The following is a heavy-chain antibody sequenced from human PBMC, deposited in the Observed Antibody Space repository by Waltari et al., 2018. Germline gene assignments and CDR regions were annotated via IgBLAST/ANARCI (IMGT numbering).Heavy chain of an antibody. Sequence: QLQLQESGPGLVKPSGTLSLICAVSGDSMNYWWSWVRQPPGKGLEWIGQVLGSGRTNYNPSFASRVTISLDTSTHQFALKMTSATAADTALYYCARDRGRGLYLDTWCQGILVTVSP. CDR2: VLGSGRT. CDR3: ARDRGRGLYLDT. CDR1: GDSMNYW. V-gene: IGHV4-4*02. J-gene: IGHJ4*02. D-gene: IGHD2-15*01.